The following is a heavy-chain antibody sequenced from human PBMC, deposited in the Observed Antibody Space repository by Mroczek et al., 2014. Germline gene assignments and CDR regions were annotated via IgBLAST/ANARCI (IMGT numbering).Heavy chain of an antibody. CDR3: ARRRGIAAAGNRPKNYYYYMDV. D-gene: IGHD6-13*01. J-gene: IGHJ6*03. CDR2: IYPGDSDT. V-gene: IGHV5-51*03. Sequence: VQLQESGAEVKKPGESLKISCKGSGYSFTSYWIGWVRQMPGKGLEWMGIIYPGDSDTRYSPSFQGQVTISADKSISTAYLQWSSLKASDTAMYYCARRRGIAAAGNRPKNYYYYMDVWGKRDHGHRLL. CDR1: GYSFTSYW.